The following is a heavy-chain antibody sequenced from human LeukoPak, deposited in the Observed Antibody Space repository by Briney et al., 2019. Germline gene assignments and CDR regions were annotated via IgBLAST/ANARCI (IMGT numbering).Heavy chain of an antibody. J-gene: IGHJ4*02. Sequence: GGSLRLSCAASGFTFSSYAMSWVRQAPGKGLEWVSAISGSGGSTYYADSVKGRFTISRDNSKNTLYLQMNSLRAEDTAVYYCAKHESSSGYYPRSEFDYWGQGVLVTVSS. CDR2: ISGSGGST. V-gene: IGHV3-23*01. CDR3: AKHESSSGYYPRSEFDY. D-gene: IGHD3-22*01. CDR1: GFTFSSYA.